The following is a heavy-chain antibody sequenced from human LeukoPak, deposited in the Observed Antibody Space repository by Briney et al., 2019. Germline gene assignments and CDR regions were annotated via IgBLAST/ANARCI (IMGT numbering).Heavy chain of an antibody. J-gene: IGHJ4*02. CDR1: GYTFTGYY. CDR3: ARDIDGTTDFDY. V-gene: IGHV1-2*02. CDR2: INPNSGGT. Sequence: ASVKVSCKASGYTFTGYYMHWVRQAPGQGLEWMGWINPNSGGTNYAQKFQGRVTMTRDTSISTAYMELSRLRSDDTVVYYCARDIDGTTDFDYWGQGTLVTVSS. D-gene: IGHD1-1*01.